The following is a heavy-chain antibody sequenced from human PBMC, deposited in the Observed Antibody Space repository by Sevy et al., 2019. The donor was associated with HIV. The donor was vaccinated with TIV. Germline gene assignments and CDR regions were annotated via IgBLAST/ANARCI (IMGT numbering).Heavy chain of an antibody. V-gene: IGHV3-13*01. CDR1: GFTFSSYD. D-gene: IGHD6-13*01. J-gene: IGHJ5*02. CDR3: ARGSWYKGFDP. CDR2: IGTAGDT. Sequence: GGSLRLSCAASGFTFSSYDMHWVRQATGKGLEWVSAIGTAGDTYYPGSVKGRFTISRANAKNSLYLQMNSLRAGDTAVYYCARGSWYKGFDPWGQGTLVTVSS.